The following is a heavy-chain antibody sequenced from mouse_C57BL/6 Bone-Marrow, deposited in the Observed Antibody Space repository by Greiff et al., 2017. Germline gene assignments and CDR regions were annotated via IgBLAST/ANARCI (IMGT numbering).Heavy chain of an antibody. Sequence: QVQLKQPGAELVKPGASVKLSCKASGYTFTSYWMHWVKQRPGQGLEWIGMIHPNSGSTNYNEKFKSKATLTVDKSSSTAYMQLSSLTSEDSAVYYCARCPLRWAWFAYWGQGTLVTVSA. V-gene: IGHV1-64*01. CDR1: GYTFTSYW. D-gene: IGHD1-1*01. CDR3: ARCPLRWAWFAY. J-gene: IGHJ3*01. CDR2: IHPNSGST.